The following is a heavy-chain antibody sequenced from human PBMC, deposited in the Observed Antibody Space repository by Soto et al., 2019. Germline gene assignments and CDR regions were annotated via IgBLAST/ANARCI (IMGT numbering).Heavy chain of an antibody. V-gene: IGHV2-5*02. CDR1: GFSLSTSGVG. CDR3: VQSRCGGDCLQSYSSHYYYGMDV. CDR2: IYWDDDK. Sequence: QITLKESGPTLVKPTQTLTLTCTFSGFSLSTSGVGVGWIRQPPGKALEWLALIYWDDDKRYSPSLKSRLTITKDTYKNQVVLTMTNMDPVDTATYYCVQSRCGGDCLQSYSSHYYYGMDVWGQGTTVTVSS. D-gene: IGHD2-21*02. J-gene: IGHJ6*02.